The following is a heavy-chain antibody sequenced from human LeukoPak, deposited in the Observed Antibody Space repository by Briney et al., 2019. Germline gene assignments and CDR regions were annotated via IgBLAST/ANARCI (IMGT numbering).Heavy chain of an antibody. V-gene: IGHV4-59*08. CDR2: IFYNGNT. D-gene: IGHD5-24*01. J-gene: IGHJ4*02. CDR3: ARVGIEMATITNFDY. Sequence: PSETLSLTCTVSGGSISPYSWSWIRQPPGKGLEWIGYIFYNGNTNFNPSLKSRVTISLDTSKNQFSLKLSSVTAADTAVYYCARVGIEMATITNFDYWGQGTLVTVSS. CDR1: GGSISPYS.